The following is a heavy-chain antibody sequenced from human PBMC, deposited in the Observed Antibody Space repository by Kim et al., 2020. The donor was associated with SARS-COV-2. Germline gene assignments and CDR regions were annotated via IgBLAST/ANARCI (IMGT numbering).Heavy chain of an antibody. D-gene: IGHD3-22*01. CDR1: GGSISSGGYY. J-gene: IGHJ3*02. Sequence: SETLSLTCTVSGGSISSGGYYWSWIRQHPGKGLEWIGYIYYSGSTYYNPSLKSRVTISVDTSKNQFSLKLSSVTAADTAVYYCARTPITMIVVVDAFDIWGQGTMVSVSS. V-gene: IGHV4-31*03. CDR2: IYYSGST. CDR3: ARTPITMIVVVDAFDI.